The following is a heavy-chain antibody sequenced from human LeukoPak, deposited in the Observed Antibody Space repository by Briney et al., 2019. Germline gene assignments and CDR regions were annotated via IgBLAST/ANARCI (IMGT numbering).Heavy chain of an antibody. J-gene: IGHJ4*02. CDR1: GFTFSSYW. Sequence: GGSLRLSCAASGFTFSSYWMSWVRQAPGKGLEWVANIQPDGSDKYYVDSVKGRFTISRDNSKNTLYLQMNSLRAEDMAVYYCAKHALGYCSGGSCYSPCDYWGQGTLVTVSS. V-gene: IGHV3-7*01. D-gene: IGHD2-15*01. CDR2: IQPDGSDK. CDR3: AKHALGYCSGGSCYSPCDY.